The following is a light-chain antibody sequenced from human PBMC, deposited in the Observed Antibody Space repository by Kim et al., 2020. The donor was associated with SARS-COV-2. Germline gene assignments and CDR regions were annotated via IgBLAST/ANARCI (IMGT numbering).Light chain of an antibody. CDR3: QVWDSGTV. J-gene: IGLJ2*01. V-gene: IGLV3-9*01. CDR1: NIGNKN. CDR2: RDN. Sequence: SYELTQPLSVSVALGQTARITCGGNNIGNKNVHWYQQRPGQAPVLVIYRDNNRTSGIPERFSGSNSGRTATLTISGAQAGDEADYYCQVWDSGTVFGGGT.